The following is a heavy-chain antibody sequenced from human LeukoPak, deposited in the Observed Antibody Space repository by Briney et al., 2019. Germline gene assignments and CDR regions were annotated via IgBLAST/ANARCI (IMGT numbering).Heavy chain of an antibody. CDR3: ARGDSEVKYFDL. CDR1: GGSFSGYY. V-gene: IGHV4-34*01. J-gene: IGHJ2*01. D-gene: IGHD2-21*02. Sequence: SETLSLTCAVYGGSFSGYYWSWIRQPPGKGLEWIGEINHSGSTNYNPSLKSRVTISVDTSKNQFSLKLSSVTAADTAVYYCARGDSEVKYFDLWGRGTLVTVSS. CDR2: INHSGST.